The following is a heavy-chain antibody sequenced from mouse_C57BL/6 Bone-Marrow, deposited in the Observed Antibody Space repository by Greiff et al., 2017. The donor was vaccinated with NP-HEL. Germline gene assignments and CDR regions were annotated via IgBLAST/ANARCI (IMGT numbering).Heavy chain of an antibody. V-gene: IGHV1-42*01. J-gene: IGHJ3*01. CDR2: INPSTGGT. Sequence: VQLQQSGPELVKPGASVKISCKASGYSFTGYYMNWVKQSPEKSLEWIGEINPSTGGTTYNQKFKAKATLTVDKSSSTAYMQLKGLASEDSAVYYCARAGDWGQGTLVTVSA. CDR3: ARAGD. CDR1: GYSFTGYY.